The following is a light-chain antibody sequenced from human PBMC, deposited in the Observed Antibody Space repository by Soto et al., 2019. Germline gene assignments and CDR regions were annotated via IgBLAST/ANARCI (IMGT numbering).Light chain of an antibody. CDR3: QQYCRWPLT. Sequence: EIVMTQSPATLSVSPGERATLARRASQSVTHNWLAWYQQKHGQAPRLLIYGVSTRATGIPARFSGSGSGAEFTLTISSLQSEDFAVYYCQQYCRWPLTFGGGTKVEIK. CDR2: GVS. J-gene: IGKJ4*02. CDR1: QSVTHN. V-gene: IGKV3-15*01.